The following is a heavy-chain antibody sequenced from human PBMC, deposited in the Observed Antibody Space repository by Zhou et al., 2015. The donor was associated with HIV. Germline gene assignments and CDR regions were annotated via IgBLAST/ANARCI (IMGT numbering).Heavy chain of an antibody. Sequence: QVQLVQSGPEVKKPGASVKVSCKASGYSFSDYYMHWVREAPGQGLEWMGWINPKSGGTTYAQKFQGRVTMTRDTSITTAYMEVSSLRSDDTALYYCARRAEIWNGKFYYYGMDVWGQGTTVTVSS. CDR2: INPKSGGT. CDR1: GYSFSDYY. D-gene: IGHD3-3*01. V-gene: IGHV1-2*02. J-gene: IGHJ6*02. CDR3: ARRAEIWNGKFYYYGMDV.